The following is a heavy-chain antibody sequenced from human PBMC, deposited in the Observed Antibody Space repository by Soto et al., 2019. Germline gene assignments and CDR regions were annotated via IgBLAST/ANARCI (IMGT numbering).Heavy chain of an antibody. D-gene: IGHD3-9*01. Sequence: XATLWLTSTVPGSSISVYCWSSIMQSTRQGLEWIGHVYDNGSPYYSPSLKSRVTISADTSKNQLSLKLTSATAADTAVYYCARGVGSSPPRYWGRGTLVTVSS. CDR3: ARGVGSSPPRY. V-gene: IGHV4-59*01. CDR2: VYDNGSP. CDR1: GSSISVYC. J-gene: IGHJ4*02.